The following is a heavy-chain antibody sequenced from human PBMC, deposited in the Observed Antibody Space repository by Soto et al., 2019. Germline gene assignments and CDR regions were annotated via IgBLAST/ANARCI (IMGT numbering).Heavy chain of an antibody. J-gene: IGHJ5*02. Sequence: EVRLVESGGGLVQPGGSLRLSCAASGFTFSSYSMNWVRQAPGKGLEWISYMNSGSNVIYYADSVMGRFTISRDNAKNSLFLQMNSLRDEDTAVYYCARMGASWFDPWGQGTLVTVSS. V-gene: IGHV3-48*02. D-gene: IGHD3-16*01. CDR3: ARMGASWFDP. CDR2: MNSGSNVI. CDR1: GFTFSSYS.